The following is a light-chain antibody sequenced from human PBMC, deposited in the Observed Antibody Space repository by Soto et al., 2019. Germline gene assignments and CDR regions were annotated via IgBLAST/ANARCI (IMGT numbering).Light chain of an antibody. CDR3: LQDYNYPRT. Sequence: AIKMTQSPSSLSAFVGDAVTITCRASQDIRSDLAWYQQKPGKATKLLMYGASALQSGVPSRFRGSGSGTDFTLTISILQPEDFATYYWLQDYNYPRTFGQGTKVEIK. V-gene: IGKV1-6*02. J-gene: IGKJ1*01. CDR2: GAS. CDR1: QDIRSD.